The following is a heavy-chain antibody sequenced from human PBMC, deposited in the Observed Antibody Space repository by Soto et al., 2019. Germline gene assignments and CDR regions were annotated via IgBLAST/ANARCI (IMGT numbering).Heavy chain of an antibody. V-gene: IGHV3-64*01. CDR3: ARRGYSGYEIDY. CDR1: GFTFSSYA. D-gene: IGHD5-12*01. CDR2: ISSNGGST. Sequence: EVQLVESGGGLVQPGGSLRLSCAASGFTFSSYAMRWVRQAPGKGLEYVSDISSNGGSTYYANSVKGRFTISRDNSKNTPYLEMGSLRAEDMAVYYCARRGYSGYEIDYWGQGTLVTVSS. J-gene: IGHJ4*02.